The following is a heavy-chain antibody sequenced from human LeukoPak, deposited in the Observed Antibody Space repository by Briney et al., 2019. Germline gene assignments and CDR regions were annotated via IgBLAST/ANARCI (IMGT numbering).Heavy chain of an antibody. V-gene: IGHV6-1*01. CDR1: GDSFSSSAVG. Sequence: SQTLSLTCEISGDSFSSSAVGWHWIRQSPSGGLQWLGKTYYWSKWYFDYADSVKSRITISPDTSKNKFSLRLGSVTPADTAVYFCARSKNYAFDYWGPGALVTVSS. CDR3: ARSKNYAFDY. J-gene: IGHJ4*02. CDR2: TYYWSKWYF. D-gene: IGHD1-7*01.